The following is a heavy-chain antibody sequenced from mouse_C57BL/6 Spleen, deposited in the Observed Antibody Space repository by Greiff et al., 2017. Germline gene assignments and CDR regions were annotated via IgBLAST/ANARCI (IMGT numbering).Heavy chain of an antibody. V-gene: IGHV1-55*01. CDR2: IYPGSGST. CDR3: ARGGKLLRGFAY. D-gene: IGHD1-1*01. CDR1: GYTFTSYW. Sequence: QVQLKESGAELVKPGASVKMSCKASGYTFTSYWITWVKQRPGQGLEWIGDIYPGSGSTNYNEKFKGKASFTADTSSNTAYMQLSSLTTEDSAIYYCARGGKLLRGFAYWGQGTLVTVSA. J-gene: IGHJ3*01.